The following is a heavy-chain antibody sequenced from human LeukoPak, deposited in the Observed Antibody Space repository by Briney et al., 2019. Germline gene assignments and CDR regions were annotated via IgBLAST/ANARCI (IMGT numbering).Heavy chain of an antibody. CDR2: TYYRSKWYN. J-gene: IGHJ4*02. CDR3: ARDGWAAAGTGSLFDY. CDR1: GDSVSSNSAA. D-gene: IGHD6-13*01. V-gene: IGHV6-1*01. Sequence: SQTLSLTCAISGDSVSSNSAAWNWIRQSPSRGLEWLGRTYYRSKWYNDYAVSVKSRITINPDTSKNQFSLQLNSVTPEDTAVYYCARDGWAAAGTGSLFDYWGQGTLVTVSS.